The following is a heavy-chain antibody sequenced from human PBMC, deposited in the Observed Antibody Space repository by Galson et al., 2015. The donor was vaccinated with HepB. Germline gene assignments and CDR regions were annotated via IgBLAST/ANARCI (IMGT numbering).Heavy chain of an antibody. CDR3: ARDEAAATWYY. V-gene: IGHV3-21*01. D-gene: IGHD6-13*01. Sequence: SLRLSCAASGFTFSSSSINWVRQAPGKGLEWVSSISSSSSYIYYADSVKGRFTISRDNAKNSLYLQMNSLRAEDTAVYYCARDEAAATWYYWGQGTLGTVSS. CDR1: GFTFSSSS. J-gene: IGHJ4*02. CDR2: ISSSSSYI.